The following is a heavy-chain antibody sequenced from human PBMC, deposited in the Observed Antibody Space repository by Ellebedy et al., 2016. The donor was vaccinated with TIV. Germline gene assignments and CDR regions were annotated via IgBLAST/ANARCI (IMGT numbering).Heavy chain of an antibody. CDR3: AREGVGGFDY. CDR2: IKQDGSAK. Sequence: GGSLRLXXAASGFTFTLYWISWVRQAPGKGPEWVANIKQDGSAKNYVDSVKGRFTISRDNTKNSVDLQMNSLRGEDTAVYYCAREGVGGFDYWGQGILVTVSP. V-gene: IGHV3-7*03. J-gene: IGHJ4*02. CDR1: GFTFTLYW. D-gene: IGHD3-16*01.